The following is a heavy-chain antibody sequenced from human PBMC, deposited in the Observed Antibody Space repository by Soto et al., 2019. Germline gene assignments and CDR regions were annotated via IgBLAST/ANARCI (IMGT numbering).Heavy chain of an antibody. CDR2: ISGSGGST. CDR1: GFTFSSYA. D-gene: IGHD3-9*01. Sequence: HPGGSLRLSCAASGFTFSSYAMSWVRQAPWKGLEWVSAISGSGGSTYYADSVKGRFTISRDNSKNTLYLQMNSLRAEDTAVYYCAKEEHDILTGYYPPFDYWGQGTLVTVSS. J-gene: IGHJ4*02. CDR3: AKEEHDILTGYYPPFDY. V-gene: IGHV3-23*01.